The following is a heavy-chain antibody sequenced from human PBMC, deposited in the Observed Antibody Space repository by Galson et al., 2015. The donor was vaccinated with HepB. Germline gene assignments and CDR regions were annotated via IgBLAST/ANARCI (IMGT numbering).Heavy chain of an antibody. CDR1: AYTFAAYA. D-gene: IGHD6-13*01. Sequence: VKVSCKASAYTFAAYAISWVRQAPGQGLEWMGWINGHNADTNYARKFQGRVTMTTDTSTSTGYMELRNLRSDDTAVYYCARGIWYSSTRQRPGYFDLWGRGTLVTVSS. CDR2: INGHNADT. J-gene: IGHJ2*01. V-gene: IGHV1-18*01. CDR3: ARGIWYSSTRQRPGYFDL.